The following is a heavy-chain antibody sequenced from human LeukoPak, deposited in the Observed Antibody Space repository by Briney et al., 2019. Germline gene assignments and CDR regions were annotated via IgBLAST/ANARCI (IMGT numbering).Heavy chain of an antibody. D-gene: IGHD6-6*01. CDR3: AVSSYRTGGYYYYYGMDV. Sequence: PGGSLRLSCAASGFTFSSYAMHWVRQAPGKGLEWVAVISYDGSNTYYADSVKGRFTISRDNSKNTLYLQMNSLRAEDTDVYYCAVSSYRTGGYYYYYGMDVWGKGTTVTVSS. CDR2: ISYDGSNT. CDR1: GFTFSSYA. V-gene: IGHV3-30*04. J-gene: IGHJ6*04.